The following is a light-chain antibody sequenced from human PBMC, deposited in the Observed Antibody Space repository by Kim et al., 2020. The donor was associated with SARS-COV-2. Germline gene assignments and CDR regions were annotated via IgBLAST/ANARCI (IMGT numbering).Light chain of an antibody. CDR2: GKN. V-gene: IGLV3-19*01. CDR3: NSRDNSGDHVV. J-gene: IGLJ2*01. Sequence: ALGQTVRIKCQGDSLRTYYASWYQQKPGQAPILVIYGKNNRPSGIPDRFSGSSSGNTASLTVTGAKAVDEADYYCNSRDNSGDHVVLGGGTQLTVL. CDR1: SLRTYY.